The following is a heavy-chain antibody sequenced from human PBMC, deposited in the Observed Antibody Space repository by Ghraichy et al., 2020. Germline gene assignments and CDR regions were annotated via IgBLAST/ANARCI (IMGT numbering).Heavy chain of an antibody. CDR1: GFTFSSYS. D-gene: IGHD6-19*01. J-gene: IGHJ4*02. V-gene: IGHV3-48*02. CDR2: ISSSSSTI. CDR3: ARDDGWLVGRGYFDY. Sequence: GGSLRLSCAASGFTFSSYSMNWVRQAPGKGLEWVSYISSSSSTIYYADSVKGRFTISRDNAKNSLYLQMNSLRDEDTAVYYCARDDGWLVGRGYFDYWGQGTLVTVSS.